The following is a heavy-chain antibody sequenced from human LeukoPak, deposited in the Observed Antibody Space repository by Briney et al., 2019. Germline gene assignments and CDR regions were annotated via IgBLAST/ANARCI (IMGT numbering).Heavy chain of an antibody. CDR2: IIPIFGTA. Sequence: SVKLSCKASGGTFSSYAISWVRQAPGQGLEWMGGIIPIFGTAHYAQKFQGRVTITADESTSTAYMELSSLRSEDTAVYYCARAGDYYDSSGYRRWGDYYYYMDVWGKGTTVTISS. V-gene: IGHV1-69*13. CDR3: ARAGDYYDSSGYRRWGDYYYYMDV. J-gene: IGHJ6*03. D-gene: IGHD3-22*01. CDR1: GGTFSSYA.